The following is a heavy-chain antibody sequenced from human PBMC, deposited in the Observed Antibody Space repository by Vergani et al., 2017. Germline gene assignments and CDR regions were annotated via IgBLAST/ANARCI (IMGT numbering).Heavy chain of an antibody. CDR1: GFSLSRIW. CDR3: AGDTHSCQRADR. V-gene: IGHV3-7*01. CDR2: ISPDGSAT. D-gene: IGHD2-2*01. J-gene: IGHJ5*02. Sequence: EVQLEESGGGLVQPAGSLRLSCASSGFSLSRIWMSVVRQAPEKGLELVAHISPDGSATSYVDSVKGRFTSSRDNTKNSLSLQMSGRTVEDTAVYYCAGDTHSCQRADRWGQGLLVSVSS.